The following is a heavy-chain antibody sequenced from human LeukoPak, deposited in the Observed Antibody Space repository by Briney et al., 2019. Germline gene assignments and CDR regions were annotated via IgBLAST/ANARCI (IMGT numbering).Heavy chain of an antibody. Sequence: GGSLRLSCAASGFTFSSYWMSWVRQAPGKGLEWVANIKQDGSEKYYVDSVKGRFTISRDNAKNSLYLQMNSLRAEDTAVYYCAKRGRVRSEPFDYWGQGTLVTVSS. J-gene: IGHJ4*02. V-gene: IGHV3-7*03. D-gene: IGHD1-1*01. CDR2: IKQDGSEK. CDR1: GFTFSSYW. CDR3: AKRGRVRSEPFDY.